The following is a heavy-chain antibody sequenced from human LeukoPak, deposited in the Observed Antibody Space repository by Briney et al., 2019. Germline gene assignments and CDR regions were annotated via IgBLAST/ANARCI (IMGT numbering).Heavy chain of an antibody. CDR1: GFTFSSYG. V-gene: IGHV3-33*01. CDR2: IWYDGSNK. Sequence: GRSLRLSCAASGFTFSSYGMHWDRQAPGKGLEWVAVIWYDGSNKYYADSVKGRFTISRDNSKNTLYLQMNSLRAEDTAVYYCARDSYYDSSGYYSLDYWGQGTLVTVSS. D-gene: IGHD3-22*01. J-gene: IGHJ4*02. CDR3: ARDSYYDSSGYYSLDY.